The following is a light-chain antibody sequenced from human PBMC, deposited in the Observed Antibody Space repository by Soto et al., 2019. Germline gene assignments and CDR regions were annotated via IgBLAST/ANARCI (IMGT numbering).Light chain of an antibody. CDR3: QQYKT. CDR1: QSVSTSY. CDR2: DAF. V-gene: IGKV3-20*01. Sequence: EVVLTQSPGTLSFYPGERATLSCRASQSVSTSYVAWYQQKFGQAPRLLIYDAFSRATGIPDRFSASGSGTDFTLAISRLEPEDFAVYYCQQYKTFGQGTKVDIK. J-gene: IGKJ1*01.